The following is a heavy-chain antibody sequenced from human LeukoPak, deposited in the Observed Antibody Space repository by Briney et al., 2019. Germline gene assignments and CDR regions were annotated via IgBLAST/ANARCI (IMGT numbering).Heavy chain of an antibody. Sequence: GGSLRLSCAASGFTFSSYGMHWVRQAPGKGLEWVAVIWYDGSNKYYADSVKGRFTISRDNSKNTLYLQMNSLRAEDTAVYYCAKGLVSRGPHAFDIWGQGTMVTVSS. V-gene: IGHV3-33*06. CDR2: IWYDGSNK. CDR1: GFTFSSYG. J-gene: IGHJ3*02. CDR3: AKGLVSRGPHAFDI. D-gene: IGHD3-10*01.